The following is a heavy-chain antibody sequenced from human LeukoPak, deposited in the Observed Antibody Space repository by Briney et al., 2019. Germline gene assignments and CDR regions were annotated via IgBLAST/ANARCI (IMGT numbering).Heavy chain of an antibody. Sequence: GSLRLSCAASGFTFSSYTMNWVRQAPGKGLEWVSSISSTSTFIYSADSVKGRFTISRDNAKNSLYLQMNSLRAEDTAVYYCARGRSGWYTFDYWGQGTLVTVSS. D-gene: IGHD6-19*01. J-gene: IGHJ4*02. CDR3: ARGRSGWYTFDY. V-gene: IGHV3-21*01. CDR1: GFTFSSYT. CDR2: ISSTSTFI.